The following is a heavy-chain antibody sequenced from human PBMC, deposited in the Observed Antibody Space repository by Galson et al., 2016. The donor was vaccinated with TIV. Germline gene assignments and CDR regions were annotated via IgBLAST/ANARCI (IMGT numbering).Heavy chain of an antibody. V-gene: IGHV1-18*01. CDR3: ARGATVTPYSFFDY. D-gene: IGHD4-17*01. J-gene: IGHJ4*02. CDR2: IRAYNGET. Sequence: SVKVSCKASGYTFTDYGFSWVRQAPGQGLEWMAWIRAYNGETEYAQKFQGRVTLTTDASTSTAYMEVTSLRSDDTAIYYCARGATVTPYSFFDYWGQGTLVTVFS. CDR1: GYTFTDYG.